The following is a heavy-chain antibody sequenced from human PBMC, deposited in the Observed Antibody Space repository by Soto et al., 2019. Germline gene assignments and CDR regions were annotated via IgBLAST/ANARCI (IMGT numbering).Heavy chain of an antibody. CDR2: ITSSGAA. CDR1: GFTFNNYA. Sequence: DVQLLESGGDLAQPGGSLRLSCEASGFTFNNYAIAWVRQAPGKGLEWVSGITSSGAAYYADSVKGRFTISRDNSKNTLYLQMNSLRAEDTAVYYCAKGESSVSARDFEPWGQGTLVTVSS. V-gene: IGHV3-23*01. D-gene: IGHD3-22*01. CDR3: AKGESSVSARDFEP. J-gene: IGHJ5*02.